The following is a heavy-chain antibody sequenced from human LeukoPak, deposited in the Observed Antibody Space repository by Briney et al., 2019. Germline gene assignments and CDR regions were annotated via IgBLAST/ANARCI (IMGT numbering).Heavy chain of an antibody. CDR2: ISSSSSYI. CDR3: ARDTTGTRDLTFDY. D-gene: IGHD1-1*01. V-gene: IGHV3-21*01. CDR1: GFTFSSYS. Sequence: GGSLRLSCAASGFTFSSYSMNWVRQAPGKGLEWVSSISSSSSYINYADSVMGRFTISRDNAKNSLYLQMNSLRAEDTAVYYCARDTTGTRDLTFDYWGQGTLVTVSS. J-gene: IGHJ4*02.